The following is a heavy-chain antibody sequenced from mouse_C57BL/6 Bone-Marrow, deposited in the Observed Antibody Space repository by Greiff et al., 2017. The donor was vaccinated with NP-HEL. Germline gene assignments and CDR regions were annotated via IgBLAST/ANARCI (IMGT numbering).Heavy chain of an antibody. V-gene: IGHV1-69*01. Sequence: VQLQQSGAELVMPGASVKLSCKASGYTFTSYWMHWVKQRPGQGLEWIGEIDPSDSYTTYNQTFKGKSTLTVDKSSSTAYMQLSSLTSEDSAVYYCARSEYYGSIDYWGQGTTLTVSS. D-gene: IGHD1-1*01. CDR2: IDPSDSYT. J-gene: IGHJ2*01. CDR3: ARSEYYGSIDY. CDR1: GYTFTSYW.